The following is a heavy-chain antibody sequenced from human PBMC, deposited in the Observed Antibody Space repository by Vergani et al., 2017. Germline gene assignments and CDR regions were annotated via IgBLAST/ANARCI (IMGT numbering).Heavy chain of an antibody. D-gene: IGHD3-22*01. Sequence: VQLVESGGGVVQPGRSLRLSCAASGFTFSSYSMNWVRQAPGKGLEWVSSISSSSSYIYYADSVKGRFTISRDNAKNSLYLQMNSLRAEDTAVYYCARGGYYYDSSGYPDFDYWGQGTLVTVSS. CDR2: ISSSSSYI. CDR1: GFTFSSYS. J-gene: IGHJ4*02. V-gene: IGHV3-21*01. CDR3: ARGGYYYDSSGYPDFDY.